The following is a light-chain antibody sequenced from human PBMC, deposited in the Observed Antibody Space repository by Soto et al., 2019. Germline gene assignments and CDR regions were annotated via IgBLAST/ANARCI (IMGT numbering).Light chain of an antibody. CDR2: EVS. Sequence: QSVLTQPPSASGSPGQSVTISCTGTSSDVGGYNYVSWYQQHPGKAPKLMIYEVSNRPSGVSNRFSGSKSGNTASLTISGLQSEDEADYYCATWDDSRNGYVFGPGTKVTVL. V-gene: IGLV2-8*01. J-gene: IGLJ1*01. CDR1: SSDVGGYNY. CDR3: ATWDDSRNGYV.